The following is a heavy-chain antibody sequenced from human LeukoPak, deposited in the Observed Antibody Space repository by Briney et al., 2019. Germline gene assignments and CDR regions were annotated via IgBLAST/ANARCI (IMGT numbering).Heavy chain of an antibody. J-gene: IGHJ6*02. CDR2: IHSDGGVT. CDR3: AKDNYYGSGSYYYYYYYGMDV. Sequence: GGSLRLSCAASGFAFDYYWMNRVRQAPGKRLVWVSRIHSDGGVTRYADSVKGRFTISRDKSKNTLYLQMNSLRAEDTAVYYCAKDNYYGSGSYYYYYYYGMDVWGQGTTVTVSS. D-gene: IGHD3-10*01. CDR1: GFAFDYYW. V-gene: IGHV3-74*01.